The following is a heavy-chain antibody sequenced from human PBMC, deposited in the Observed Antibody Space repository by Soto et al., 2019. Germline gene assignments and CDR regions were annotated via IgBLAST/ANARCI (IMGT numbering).Heavy chain of an antibody. CDR3: ARQDCSSTSCYYAFDI. CDR2: IYPGDSDT. D-gene: IGHD2-2*01. J-gene: IGHJ3*02. V-gene: IGHV5-51*01. CDR1: GYSFTSYW. Sequence: PGESLKISCKGSGYSFTSYWIGWVRQMPGKGLEWMGIIYPGDSDTRYSPSFQGQVTISADKSISTAYLQWSSLKASDTAMYYCARQDCSSTSCYYAFDIWGQGTMVTVSS.